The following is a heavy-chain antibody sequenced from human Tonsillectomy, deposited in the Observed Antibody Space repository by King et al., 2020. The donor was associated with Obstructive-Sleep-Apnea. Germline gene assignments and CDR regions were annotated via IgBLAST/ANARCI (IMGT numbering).Heavy chain of an antibody. J-gene: IGHJ6*02. V-gene: IGHV3-30*04. CDR3: ARSDSSGYYFAYYYYYFTMDV. Sequence: VQLVESGGGVVQPGKSLRLSCAASGFTFSSYAMHWVRQAPGKGLEWVAFISNDGSNKYYADSVKGRFTVSRDSSKNTLSLQMNSLRAEDTAVYYCARSDSSGYYFAYYYYYFTMDVWGQGTTVTVSS. CDR2: ISNDGSNK. CDR1: GFTFSSYA. D-gene: IGHD3-22*01.